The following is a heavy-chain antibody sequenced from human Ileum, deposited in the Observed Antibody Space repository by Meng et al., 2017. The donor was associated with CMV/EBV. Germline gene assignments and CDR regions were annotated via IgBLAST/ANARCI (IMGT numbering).Heavy chain of an antibody. CDR1: GFTFSSYW. CDR2: SNSDGGNT. J-gene: IGHJ1*01. CDR3: ARNPSGSYEDFQH. Sequence: ESLKTSCAASGFTFSSYWMHWVRQAPGKGLMWVSRSNSDGGNTNYADSVKGRFTISRDNAKNMLYLHMSSLRADDSAIYYCARNPSGSYEDFQHWGQGTPVTVSS. D-gene: IGHD1-26*01. V-gene: IGHV3-74*01.